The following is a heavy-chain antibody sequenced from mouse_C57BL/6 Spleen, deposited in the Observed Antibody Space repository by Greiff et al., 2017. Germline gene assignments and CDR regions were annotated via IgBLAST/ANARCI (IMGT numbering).Heavy chain of an antibody. D-gene: IGHD1-1*01. V-gene: IGHV1-53*01. CDR2: INPSNGGT. Sequence: QVQLKQPGTELVKPGASVKLSCKASGYTFTSYWMHWVKQRPGQGLEWIGNINPSNGGTNYNEKFKSKATLTVDKSSSTAYMQLRSLTSEDSAVYYGARTGGSSLYYYAMDYGGKGTSVTVSS. J-gene: IGHJ4*01. CDR3: ARTGGSSLYYYAMDY. CDR1: GYTFTSYW.